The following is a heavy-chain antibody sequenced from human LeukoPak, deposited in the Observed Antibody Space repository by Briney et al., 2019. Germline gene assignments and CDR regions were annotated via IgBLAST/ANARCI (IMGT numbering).Heavy chain of an antibody. CDR3: ARMDRLRYFDC. J-gene: IGHJ4*02. D-gene: IGHD3-9*01. CDR1: GYTFSSYD. V-gene: IGHV1-8*01. CDR2: MNPNSGNT. Sequence: ASVTVSCKASGYTFSSYDINWVRQATGQGLEWMGWMNPNSGNTGYAQKFQGRVTMTRSTSISTAYMELSSLRSEDTAVYYCARMDRLRYFDCWGQGTLVTVSS.